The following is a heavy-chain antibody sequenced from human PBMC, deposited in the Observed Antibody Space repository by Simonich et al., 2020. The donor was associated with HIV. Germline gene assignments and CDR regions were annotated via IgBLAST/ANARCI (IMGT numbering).Heavy chain of an antibody. V-gene: IGHV3-7*01. D-gene: IGHD6-13*01. Sequence: EVQLVESGGGLVQPGGSLRLSCAASGFTFSTYWMTWVRQAPGKGLEWVANIKQDGSEKYYVDSVKGRFTISRDNAKNSLYLQMNSLRAEDTAVYYCATGFRQLVYWGQGTLITVSS. CDR1: GFTFSTYW. J-gene: IGHJ4*02. CDR2: IKQDGSEK. CDR3: ATGFRQLVY.